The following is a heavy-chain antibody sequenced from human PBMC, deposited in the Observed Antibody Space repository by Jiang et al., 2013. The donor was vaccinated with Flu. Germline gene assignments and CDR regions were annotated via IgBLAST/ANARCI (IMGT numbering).Heavy chain of an antibody. CDR3: ARHTYYDFWSGGANAFDI. D-gene: IGHD3-3*01. J-gene: IGHJ3*02. V-gene: IGHV4-59*08. Sequence: GSGLVKPSETLSLTCTVSGGSISSYYWSWIRQPPGKGLEWIGYIYYSGSTNYNPSLKSRVTISVDTSKNQFSLKLSSVTAADTAVYYCARHTYYDFWSGGANAFDIWGQGTMVTVSS. CDR1: GGSISSYY. CDR2: IYYSGST.